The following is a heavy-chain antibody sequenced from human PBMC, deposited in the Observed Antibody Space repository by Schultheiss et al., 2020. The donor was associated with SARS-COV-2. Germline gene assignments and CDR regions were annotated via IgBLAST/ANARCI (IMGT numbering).Heavy chain of an antibody. D-gene: IGHD4-17*01. V-gene: IGHV3-33*01. Sequence: GGSLRLSCAASGFTFSSYGMHWVRQAPGKGLEWVAVIWYDGSNKYYADSVKGRFTISRDNSKNTLYLQMNSLRAEDTAVYYCARGAMTTVSNFDYWGQGTLVTVSS. J-gene: IGHJ4*02. CDR2: IWYDGSNK. CDR1: GFTFSSYG. CDR3: ARGAMTTVSNFDY.